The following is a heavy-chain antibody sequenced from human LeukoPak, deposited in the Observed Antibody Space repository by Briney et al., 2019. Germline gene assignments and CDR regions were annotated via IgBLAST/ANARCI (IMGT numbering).Heavy chain of an antibody. CDR1: GFTFSSYW. V-gene: IGHV3-66*01. CDR3: ATIDY. Sequence: PGGSLRLSCAASGFTFSSYWMHWVRQAPGKGLEWVSVIYSGGSTYYADSVKGRFTISRDNSKNTLYLQMNSLRAEDTAVYYCATIDYWGQGTLVTVSS. J-gene: IGHJ4*02. CDR2: IYSGGST.